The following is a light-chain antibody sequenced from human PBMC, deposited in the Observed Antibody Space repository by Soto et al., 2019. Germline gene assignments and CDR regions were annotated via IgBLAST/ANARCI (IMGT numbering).Light chain of an antibody. CDR3: QQSYSTTWT. V-gene: IGKV1-5*03. J-gene: IGKJ1*01. CDR1: QTIISL. Sequence: DIQMTQSPSTLSGSVGDRVTITCRASQTIISLLAWYQQKPGKAPKLLIYKASTLKSGVPSRFSGSGSETDFTLTISSLQPEDFATYSCQQSYSTTWTFGQGTKVDIK. CDR2: KAS.